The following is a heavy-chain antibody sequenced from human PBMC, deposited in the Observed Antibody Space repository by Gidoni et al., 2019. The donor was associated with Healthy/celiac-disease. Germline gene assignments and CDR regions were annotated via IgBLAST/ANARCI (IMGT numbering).Heavy chain of an antibody. CDR1: GYIFTSYG. CDR2: NSAYNGNT. D-gene: IGHD6-13*01. J-gene: IGHJ6*02. CDR3: ARLVSSSWNPYYYYGMDV. V-gene: IGHV1-18*01. Sequence: QVQLVQSGAEVKKPGASVKVSCKASGYIFTSYGISWVRQAPGQGLEWMGWNSAYNGNTNYAQKLQGRVTMTTDTSTSTAYMELRSLRSDDTAVYYCARLVSSSWNPYYYYGMDVWGQGTTVTVSS.